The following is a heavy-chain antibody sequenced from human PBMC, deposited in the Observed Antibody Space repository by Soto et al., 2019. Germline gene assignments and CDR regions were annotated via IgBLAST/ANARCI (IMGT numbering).Heavy chain of an antibody. CDR2: ISWNSGSI. V-gene: IGHV3-9*01. J-gene: IGHJ2*01. Sequence: EVQLVESGGXXXQXXXXXXXXXXXXXXXXXXYAXXXXRQAPGKGLEWVSGISWNSGSIGYADSVKGRFTISRDNAKNSLYLQMNSLRAEDTALYYCAKDIKLGCSGGSCYPDGYFDLWGRGTLVTVSS. CDR1: XXXXXXYA. CDR3: AKDIKLGCSGGSCYPDGYFDL. D-gene: IGHD2-15*01.